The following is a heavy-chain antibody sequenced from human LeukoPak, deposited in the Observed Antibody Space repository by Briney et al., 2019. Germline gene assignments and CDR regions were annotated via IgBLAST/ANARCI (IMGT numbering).Heavy chain of an antibody. Sequence: GGSLRLSCAASGFTFTTYWMHWVRQAPGKGLVWVSHINSDGSITSYADSVKGRFTISRDNAKNTLYLQMNSLRAEDTAVYYCARDRRDKDFDYRGQGTLVTVSS. V-gene: IGHV3-74*01. CDR2: INSDGSIT. CDR1: GFTFTTYW. D-gene: IGHD2-15*01. CDR3: ARDRRDKDFDY. J-gene: IGHJ4*02.